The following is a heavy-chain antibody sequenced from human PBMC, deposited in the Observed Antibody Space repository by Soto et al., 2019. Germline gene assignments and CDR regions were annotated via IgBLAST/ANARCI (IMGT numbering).Heavy chain of an antibody. Sequence: SETLSLTCTVSGGSISSGAYYWSWIRQHPGEALEWIGYIYYSGNTYYNPSLKSRVMISVDTSKNQFSLRLSSVTAADTAVYYCARVGISSPDAFDIWGHGXMVTV. CDR3: ARVGISSPDAFDI. CDR1: GGSISSGAYY. CDR2: IYYSGNT. V-gene: IGHV4-31*03. D-gene: IGHD3-3*02. J-gene: IGHJ3*02.